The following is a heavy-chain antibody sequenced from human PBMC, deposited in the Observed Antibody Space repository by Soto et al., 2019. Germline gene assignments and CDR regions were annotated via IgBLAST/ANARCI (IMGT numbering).Heavy chain of an antibody. CDR3: VSDRGYGHASVPYS. CDR2: ISYDGSLQ. CDR1: GFAFSSYG. V-gene: IGHV3-30*03. J-gene: IGHJ4*02. Sequence: QAQLVESGGGVVQPGRSLRLSCAASGFAFSSYGMHWVRQAPGTGLEWVAVISYDGSLQHYADSVKGRFTISRDNYKYMLLLQMSSLRAEDTAVYYCVSDRGYGHASVPYSWGQGTLVSVSS. D-gene: IGHD5-18*01.